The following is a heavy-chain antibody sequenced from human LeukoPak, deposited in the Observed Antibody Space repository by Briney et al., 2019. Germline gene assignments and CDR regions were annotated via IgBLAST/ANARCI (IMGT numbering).Heavy chain of an antibody. CDR2: IHSGGTT. CDR3: ARDSDSGYGPFAS. Sequence: GGSLRLSCAASGFTVSNNYMSWVRQAPGKGLEWVSVIHSGGTTNYADSVQGRFTISRDNTKTTVYLHMNSLRAEDTAVYYCARDSDSGYGPFASWGQGTLVTVSS. J-gene: IGHJ4*02. D-gene: IGHD5-12*01. V-gene: IGHV3-53*01. CDR1: GFTVSNNY.